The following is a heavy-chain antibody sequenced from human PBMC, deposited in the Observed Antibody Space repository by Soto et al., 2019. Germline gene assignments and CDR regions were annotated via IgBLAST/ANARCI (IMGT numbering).Heavy chain of an antibody. Sequence: EVQLVESGGGLVQPGGSLRLSCAASGFTFSTHSMNWVRQAPGKGLEWISYITSSSVTIYADSVKGRFTISRDNDKNSLYLQMNSLRVEDTDVYFCVGEVGFQLIYWGQGTLVTVSS. V-gene: IGHV3-48*01. J-gene: IGHJ4*02. CDR3: VGEVGFQLIY. D-gene: IGHD2-2*01. CDR2: ITSSSVT. CDR1: GFTFSTHS.